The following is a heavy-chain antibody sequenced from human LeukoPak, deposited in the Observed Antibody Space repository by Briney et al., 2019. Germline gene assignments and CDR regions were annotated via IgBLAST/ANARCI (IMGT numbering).Heavy chain of an antibody. CDR1: GFNFSTFE. D-gene: IGHD3-22*01. CDR2: IRSSHRPI. CDR3: ARVLSYYDGSGFYGAWYFDL. J-gene: IGHJ2*01. V-gene: IGHV3-48*03. Sequence: RGSLRLSCAASGFNFSTFEMNWVRQAPGKGLEWVSYIRSSHRPIYYADSVKGRFTISRDNAQNSLYLQMNNLRAEDTAVYYCARVLSYYDGSGFYGAWYFDLSGRGTLVTVSS.